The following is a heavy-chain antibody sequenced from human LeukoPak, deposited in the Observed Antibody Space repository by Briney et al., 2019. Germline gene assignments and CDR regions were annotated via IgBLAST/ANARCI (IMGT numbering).Heavy chain of an antibody. CDR2: IVVGSGNT. Sequence: ASVKVSCKASGFTFTSSAMQWVRQARGQRLEWIGWIVVGSGNTNYAQKFQERVTITRDMSTSTAYMELSSLRSEDTAVYYCAAEGRASGGTFWTFDPWGQGTLVTVSS. V-gene: IGHV1-58*02. CDR3: AAEGRASGGTFWTFDP. J-gene: IGHJ5*02. D-gene: IGHD3/OR15-3a*01. CDR1: GFTFTSSA.